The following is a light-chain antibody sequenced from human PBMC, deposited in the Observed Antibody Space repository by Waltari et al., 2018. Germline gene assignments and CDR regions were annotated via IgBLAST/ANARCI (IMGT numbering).Light chain of an antibody. V-gene: IGKV1-39*01. J-gene: IGKJ5*01. CDR3: QQRHSNLLT. CDR2: AAS. CDR1: QSISSY. Sequence: IQMTQSPSSLSASVGDRVTIPCRASQSISSYLNWYQQKPGKSPKLLIYAASNLQSGVPSRFSGSGSGTDFTLTISSLQPEDFATYYCQQRHSNLLTFGQGTRLEIK.